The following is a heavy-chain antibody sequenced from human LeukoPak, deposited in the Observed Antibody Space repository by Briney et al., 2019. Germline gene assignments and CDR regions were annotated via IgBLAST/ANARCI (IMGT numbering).Heavy chain of an antibody. Sequence: SQTLSHTRSVSGVSISSGRDYWSWIRQPAGKGLEWIGRIYTSGSINYSPSLKSRVTRTVDTSKNEFSLKLHSVTAADTAVYYCTRAFKYYFWSCYHDLWGQGTLTVVSS. CDR1: GVSISSGRDY. D-gene: IGHD3-3*01. J-gene: IGHJ5*02. CDR2: IYTSGSI. CDR3: TRAFKYYFWSCYHDL. V-gene: IGHV4-61*02.